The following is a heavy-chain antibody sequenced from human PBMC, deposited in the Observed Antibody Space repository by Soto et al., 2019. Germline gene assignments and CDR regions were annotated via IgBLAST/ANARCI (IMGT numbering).Heavy chain of an antibody. CDR2: ISYDESNK. CDR1: GFTFSSYG. CDR3: AKDGGSGSYYPYWYLEL. Sequence: QVQLVESGGGVVQPGRSLRLSCAASGFTFSSYGMHWVRQAPGKGLEWVAVISYDESNKYYADSVKGRFTISRDNSKNPLELVMNSLRAEDTAVYYRAKDGGSGSYYPYWYLELWGRGTLVTVSS. J-gene: IGHJ2*01. V-gene: IGHV3-30*18. D-gene: IGHD3-10*01.